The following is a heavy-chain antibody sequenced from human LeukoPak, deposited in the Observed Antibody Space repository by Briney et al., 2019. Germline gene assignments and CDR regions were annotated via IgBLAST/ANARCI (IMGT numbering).Heavy chain of an antibody. V-gene: IGHV3-53*01. D-gene: IGHD4-17*01. CDR2: IYSGGLT. Sequence: GGSLRLSCAASGFTVSSHFMSWVRQAPGKGLEWVSVIYSGGLTYYADSVKGRFTISRDTSRNTLYLQMNSLRAEDTAVYYCARESDYVVDHWGQGTLVTVSS. CDR1: GFTVSSHF. J-gene: IGHJ5*02. CDR3: ARESDYVVDH.